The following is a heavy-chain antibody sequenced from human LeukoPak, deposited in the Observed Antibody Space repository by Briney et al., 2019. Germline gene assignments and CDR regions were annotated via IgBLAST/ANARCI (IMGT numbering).Heavy chain of an antibody. J-gene: IGHJ6*03. CDR3: TTDLSTVTTYYYYYYMDV. Sequence: GGSLRLSCAASGFTFSSYSMNWVRQAPGKGLEWVSSISSSSSYIYYADSVKGRFTISRDNAKNSLYLQMNSLKTEDTAVYYCTTDLSTVTTYYYYYYMDVWGKGTTVTVSS. CDR2: ISSSSSYI. V-gene: IGHV3-21*03. CDR1: GFTFSSYS. D-gene: IGHD4-17*01.